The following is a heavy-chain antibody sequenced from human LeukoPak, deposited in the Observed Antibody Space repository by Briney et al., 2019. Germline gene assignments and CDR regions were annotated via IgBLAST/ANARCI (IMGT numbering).Heavy chain of an antibody. CDR2: INHSGST. D-gene: IGHD3-22*01. J-gene: IGHJ4*02. Sequence: SETLSLTCAVYGGSFSGYYWSWIRQPPGRGLEWIGEINHSGSTNYNPSLKSRVTISVDTSKNQFSLKLSSVTAADTAVHYCARGDSSGYPYWGQGTLVTVSS. CDR3: ARGDSSGYPY. V-gene: IGHV4-34*01. CDR1: GGSFSGYY.